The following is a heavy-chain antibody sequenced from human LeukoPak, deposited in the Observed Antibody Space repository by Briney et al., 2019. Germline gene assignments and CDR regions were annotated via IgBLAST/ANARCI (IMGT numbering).Heavy chain of an antibody. Sequence: PGGSLRLSCAASGFTVSSNYMSWVRQAPGKGLEWASVIYSGGSTYYADSVKGRFTISRDNSKNTLYLQMNSLRAEDTAVYYCARAPDYYGSGSYYTNIEFDYWGQGTLVTVSS. D-gene: IGHD3-10*01. CDR3: ARAPDYYGSGSYYTNIEFDY. V-gene: IGHV3-53*01. CDR1: GFTVSSNY. J-gene: IGHJ4*02. CDR2: IYSGGST.